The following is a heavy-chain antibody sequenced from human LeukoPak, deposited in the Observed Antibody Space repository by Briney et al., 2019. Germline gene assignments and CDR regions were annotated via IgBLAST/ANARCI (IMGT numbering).Heavy chain of an antibody. CDR2: INHSGST. J-gene: IGHJ2*01. D-gene: IGHD2-2*01. CDR1: GGSFSGYY. Sequence: PSETLSLTCAVYGGSFSGYYWSWIRQPPGKGLERIGEINHSGSTNYNPSLKSRVTISVDTSKNQFSLKLSSVTAADTAVYYCARRVVVVPAAILQSRYFDLWGRGTLVTVSS. V-gene: IGHV4-34*01. CDR3: ARRVVVVPAAILQSRYFDL.